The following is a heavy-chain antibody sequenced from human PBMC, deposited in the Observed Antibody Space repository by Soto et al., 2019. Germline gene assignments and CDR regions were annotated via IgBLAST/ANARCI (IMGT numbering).Heavy chain of an antibody. CDR2: IWSDGNNR. J-gene: IGHJ4*02. CDR3: VRGDNWNDEASDY. V-gene: IGHV3-33*01. Sequence: QVQLVEFGGGVVQPGRSLRLSCAASGFMFSNHGMHWVRQAPGKGLEWVAVIWSDGNNRYYADSVKGRFTISRDNSKNTLYLQMNSLRAEDTAVYYCVRGDNWNDEASDYWGQGTLVTVSS. D-gene: IGHD1-1*01. CDR1: GFMFSNHG.